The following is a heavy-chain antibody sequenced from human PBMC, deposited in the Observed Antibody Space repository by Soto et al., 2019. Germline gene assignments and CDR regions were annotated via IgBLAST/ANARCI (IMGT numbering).Heavy chain of an antibody. CDR1: GYTFFTYD. D-gene: IGHD5-12*01. V-gene: IGHV1-18*01. CDR2: ISTYSGDT. J-gene: IGHJ5*02. CDR3: ARHHGPTTSENWFDP. Sequence: ASVKVSCKASGYTFFTYDISWVRQAPGQGLEWMGWISTYSGDTKYAQKFQGRVTMTTDTSTTTAYLELRSLRSDDTAVYYCARHHGPTTSENWFDPWGQGNLVTVSS.